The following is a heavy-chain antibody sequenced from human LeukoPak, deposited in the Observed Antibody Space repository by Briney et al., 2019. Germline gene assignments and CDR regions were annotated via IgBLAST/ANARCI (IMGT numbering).Heavy chain of an antibody. CDR1: SGSFSNYY. CDR2: INQSGST. CDR3: ARGALKWELPPIRARKSYYFDY. J-gene: IGHJ4*02. V-gene: IGHV4-34*01. Sequence: SETLSLTCAVYSGSFSNYYWNWIRQPPGKGLEWIGEINQSGSTNYNPSLKSRVTISVDTSKNHFSLKLSSVTAADTAVYYCARGALKWELPPIRARKSYYFDYWGQGTLVTVSS. D-gene: IGHD1-26*01.